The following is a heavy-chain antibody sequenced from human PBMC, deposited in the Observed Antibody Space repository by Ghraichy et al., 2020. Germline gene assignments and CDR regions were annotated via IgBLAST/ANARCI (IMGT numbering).Heavy chain of an antibody. J-gene: IGHJ4*02. CDR2: INPNSGGT. V-gene: IGHV1-2*02. CDR1: GYTFTGYY. CDR3: AAERPDLGGGSY. D-gene: IGHD1-14*01. Sequence: ASVKVSCKASGYTFTGYYMHWVRQAPGQGLEWMGWINPNSGGTNYAQKFQGKVTMTRDTSISTAYMELSRLRSDDTAVYYCAAERPDLGGGSYWGQGTLVTVSS.